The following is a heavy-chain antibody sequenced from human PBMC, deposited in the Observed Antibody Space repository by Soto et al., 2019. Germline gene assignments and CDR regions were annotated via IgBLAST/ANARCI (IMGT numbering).Heavy chain of an antibody. CDR2: INPNGGAT. CDR1: GYTFTTYY. Sequence: GASVKVSCKASGYTFTTYYIHWVRQAPGQGLEWTGIINPNGGATSYAQNFQGRVTMTGDTSTSTVYMELSSLRSEDTAMYYCARALTEFDYWGPGTLVTVSS. V-gene: IGHV1-46*01. D-gene: IGHD7-27*01. J-gene: IGHJ4*02. CDR3: ARALTEFDY.